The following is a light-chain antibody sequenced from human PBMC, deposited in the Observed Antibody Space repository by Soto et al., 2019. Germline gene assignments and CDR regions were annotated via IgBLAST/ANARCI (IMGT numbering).Light chain of an antibody. Sequence: IQLTQSPSSLSASVGDRVTLTCRASQGIGSYLAWYQQKPGKAPKLLIYVTSTLQTGVPSRFSGSGSGADFNLTISSLQPEDSATYYCQQLSLYPLTFGGGTKVEIK. CDR3: QQLSLYPLT. V-gene: IGKV1-9*01. CDR1: QGIGSY. J-gene: IGKJ4*01. CDR2: VTS.